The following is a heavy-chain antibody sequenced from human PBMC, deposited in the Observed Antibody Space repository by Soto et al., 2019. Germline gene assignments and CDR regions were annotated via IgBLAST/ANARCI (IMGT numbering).Heavy chain of an antibody. CDR3: ARQALKIAGQNWFDP. J-gene: IGHJ5*02. D-gene: IGHD6-13*01. V-gene: IGHV4-34*01. Sequence: GLEWIGEINQSGSTNYNPSLKSRVTISVDTSKNQFSLKLSSVTAADTAVYYCARQALKIAGQNWFDPWGQGTLVTVSS. CDR2: INQSGST.